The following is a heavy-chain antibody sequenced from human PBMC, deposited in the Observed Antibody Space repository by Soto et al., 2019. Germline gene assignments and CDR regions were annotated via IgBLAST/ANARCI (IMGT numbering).Heavy chain of an antibody. CDR1: GGSFSGYY. J-gene: IGHJ4*02. Sequence: QVQLQQWGAGLLKPSETLSLTCAVYGGSFSGYYWSWIRQPPGKGLEWIGEINHSGSTNYNPSLKSRVTISVNTSKNQFSLKLSPVTAADTAVYYCSRGNKRGFDYRGQGTLVTVSS. V-gene: IGHV4-34*01. CDR2: INHSGST. CDR3: SRGNKRGFDY.